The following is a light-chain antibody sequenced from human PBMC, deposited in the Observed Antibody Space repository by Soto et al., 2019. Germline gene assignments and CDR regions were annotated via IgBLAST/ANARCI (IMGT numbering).Light chain of an antibody. CDR3: CSYAPSRTLL. CDR2: EGN. CDR1: SSDVGTYNL. V-gene: IGLV2-23*01. J-gene: IGLJ2*01. Sequence: QSALTQPASVSESPGQSITISCTGTSSDVGTYNLVTWYQQHPGTAPKLIIYEGNKRPSGVSNRFSASKSGNTASLTISGLLAEDEADYYCCSYAPSRTLLFGGGTKLTVL.